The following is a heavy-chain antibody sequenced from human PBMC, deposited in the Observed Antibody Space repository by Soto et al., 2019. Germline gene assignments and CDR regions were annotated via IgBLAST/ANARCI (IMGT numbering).Heavy chain of an antibody. V-gene: IGHV3-23*01. D-gene: IGHD2-21*01. CDR2: ISGSGGST. CDR1: GFTFSSYA. CDR3: AKGGGQHLEDYSYYGMYI. Sequence: GGSLRLSCAACGFTFSSYAMSWVRQAPGKGLEWVSAISGSGGSTYYADSVKGRFTISRDNSKNTLYLQMNSLRAEDTAVYYCAKGGGQHLEDYSYYGMYIWGQENTLTVSS. J-gene: IGHJ6*02.